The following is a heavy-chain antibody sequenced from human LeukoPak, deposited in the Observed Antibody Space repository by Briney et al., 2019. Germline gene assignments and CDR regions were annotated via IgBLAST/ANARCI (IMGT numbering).Heavy chain of an antibody. D-gene: IGHD3-10*01. Sequence: ASVKVSCKASVYTFTSYDINWVRQSTGQGLEWMGWMNPNSGNTGYAQKFQGRVTMTRNTSISTAYMELSSLRSEDTAVYYCARNGGVTTVRGVIMDWFDPSGQGTLVTVSS. CDR2: MNPNSGNT. J-gene: IGHJ5*02. CDR1: VYTFTSYD. V-gene: IGHV1-8*01. CDR3: ARNGGVTTVRGVIMDWFDP.